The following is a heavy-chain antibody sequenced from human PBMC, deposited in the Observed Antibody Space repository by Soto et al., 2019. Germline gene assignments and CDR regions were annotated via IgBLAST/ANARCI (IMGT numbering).Heavy chain of an antibody. CDR1: GGSVSSVTYY. Sequence: LSLTCIVSGGSVSSVTYYWSWIRQPPGKGLEWIGEINHSGSTNYNPSLKSRVTISVDTSKNQFSLKLSSVTAADTAVYYCARDPVLGGYYGMDVWGQGTTVTVSS. V-gene: IGHV4-61*01. CDR3: ARDPVLGGYYGMDV. D-gene: IGHD3-16*01. CDR2: INHSGST. J-gene: IGHJ6*02.